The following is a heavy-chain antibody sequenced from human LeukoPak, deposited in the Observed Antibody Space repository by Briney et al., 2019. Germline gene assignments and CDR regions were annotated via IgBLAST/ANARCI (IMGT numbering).Heavy chain of an antibody. D-gene: IGHD3-22*01. V-gene: IGHV4-34*01. CDR3: ARGYYDSSGSS. CDR1: GGSFSGYY. J-gene: IGHJ4*02. Sequence: SETLSLTCAVYGGSFSGYYWSWIRQPPGKGLEWIGEINHSGSTNYNPSLKSRVTISVDTSKSQFSLKLSSVTAADTAVYYCARGYYDSSGSSWGQGTLVTVSS. CDR2: INHSGST.